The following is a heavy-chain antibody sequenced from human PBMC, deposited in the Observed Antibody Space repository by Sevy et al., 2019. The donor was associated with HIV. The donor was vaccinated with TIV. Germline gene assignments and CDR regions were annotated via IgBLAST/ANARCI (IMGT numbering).Heavy chain of an antibody. J-gene: IGHJ4*02. CDR1: GFAFYDYS. CDR2: VYDSGNS. Sequence: GSLRLSCAASGFAFYDYSMSWIRQAPGKGLEWIGYVYDSGNSEYNPSLRSRVTISVDTSKKQFSLKLSSVTAADTAVYYCARGGGIYYDSRGFHPQYYFDSWGQGTLVTVSS. V-gene: IGHV4-59*01. D-gene: IGHD3-22*01. CDR3: ARGGGIYYDSRGFHPQYYFDS.